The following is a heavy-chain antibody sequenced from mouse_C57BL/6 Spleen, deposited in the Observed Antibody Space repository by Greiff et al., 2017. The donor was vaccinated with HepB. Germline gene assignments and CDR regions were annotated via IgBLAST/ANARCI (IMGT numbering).Heavy chain of an antibody. CDR3: ARFYGSSQYYFDY. V-gene: IGHV1-50*01. CDR2: IDPSDSYT. J-gene: IGHJ2*01. D-gene: IGHD1-1*01. Sequence: VQLQQPGAELVKPGASVKLSCKASGYTFTSYWMQWVKQRPGQGLEWIGEIDPSDSYTNYNQKFKGKATLTVDTSSSTAYMQLSSLTSEDSAVYYCARFYGSSQYYFDYWGQGTTLTVSS. CDR1: GYTFTSYW.